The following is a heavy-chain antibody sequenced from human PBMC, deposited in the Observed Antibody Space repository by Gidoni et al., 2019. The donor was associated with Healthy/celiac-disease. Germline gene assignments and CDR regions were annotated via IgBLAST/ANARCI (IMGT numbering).Heavy chain of an antibody. CDR3: ARHVGNPFFGESSFDY. CDR2: IYPGDSDT. CDR1: GYSFTSYW. V-gene: IGHV5-51*01. J-gene: IGHJ4*02. Sequence: EVQLVQAGAEVKKPGESLKISCKGSGYSFTSYWIGWVRQTPGKGLEWLGIIYPGDSDTRYRPSFQGQVTISADKSISTAYLQWSSLKASDTAMYYCARHVGNPFFGESSFDYWGQGTLVTVSS. D-gene: IGHD3-10*01.